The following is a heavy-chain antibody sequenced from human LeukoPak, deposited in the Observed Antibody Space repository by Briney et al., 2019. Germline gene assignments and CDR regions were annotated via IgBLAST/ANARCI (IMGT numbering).Heavy chain of an antibody. CDR3: AKVSGAVAGRGRWPL. V-gene: IGHV3-48*01. CDR1: GFTFSSYS. J-gene: IGHJ4*02. D-gene: IGHD6-19*01. Sequence: PGGSLRLSCAASGFTFSSYSMNWVRQAPGKGLEWVSYISSSSSTIYYADSVKGRFTISRDNSKNTLYLQMNSLRAEDTAVYYCAKVSGAVAGRGRWPLWGQGTLVTVSS. CDR2: ISSSSSTI.